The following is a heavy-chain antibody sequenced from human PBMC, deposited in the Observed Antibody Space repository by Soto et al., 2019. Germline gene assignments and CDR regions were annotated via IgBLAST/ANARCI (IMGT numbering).Heavy chain of an antibody. Sequence: GGSLRLSCAAPGFTVSSYYMSWVRQAPGKGLEWVAVIYSGGSTYFADSVKGRFTISRDNSKNTLYLQMNSLRAEDTAVYYCARDRSSGYTWFDPWGQGTLVTVSS. D-gene: IGHD3-10*01. CDR3: ARDRSSGYTWFDP. J-gene: IGHJ5*02. CDR1: GFTVSSYY. V-gene: IGHV3-53*01. CDR2: IYSGGST.